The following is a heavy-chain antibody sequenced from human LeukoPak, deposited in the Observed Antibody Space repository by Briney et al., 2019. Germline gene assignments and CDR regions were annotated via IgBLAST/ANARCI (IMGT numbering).Heavy chain of an antibody. J-gene: IGHJ6*04. Sequence: GGSLRLSCAASGFTFSSYWMSWVRQAPGKGLEGVANIKQDGSEKYYVDSVEGRFTISRDNAKNSLYLQMNSLRAEDTAVYYCARISASRSSWYYYYYGMDVWGKGTTVTVSS. D-gene: IGHD6-13*01. CDR2: IKQDGSEK. CDR1: GFTFSSYW. V-gene: IGHV3-7*03. CDR3: ARISASRSSWYYYYYGMDV.